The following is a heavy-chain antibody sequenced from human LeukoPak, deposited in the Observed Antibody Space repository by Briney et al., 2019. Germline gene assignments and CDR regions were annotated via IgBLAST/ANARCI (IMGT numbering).Heavy chain of an antibody. Sequence: GGSLRLSCAASGFTFSSYWMHWVRQAPGKGLVWVSRINTDGSSTSYADSVKGRFTISRDNAKNTLYLQMNSLRAEDTAVYYCAKAYDFWSGYYPSDAFDIWGQGSMVTVSS. D-gene: IGHD3-3*01. CDR3: AKAYDFWSGYYPSDAFDI. CDR1: GFTFSSYW. CDR2: INTDGSST. J-gene: IGHJ3*02. V-gene: IGHV3-74*01.